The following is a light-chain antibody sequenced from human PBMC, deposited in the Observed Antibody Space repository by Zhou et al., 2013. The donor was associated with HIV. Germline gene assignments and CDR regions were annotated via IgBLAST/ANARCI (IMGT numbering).Light chain of an antibody. Sequence: DIRMAQSPSSLSASVGDSVTITCRASQTISTYLNWYQQTPGKAPKLLVYATSTLQRGVPSRFSGSGSGTDFTLSISSLRPEDFATYYCQQSHSVPLTFGGGTKVDIK. V-gene: IGKV1-39*01. CDR3: QQSHSVPLT. CDR2: ATS. CDR1: QTISTY. J-gene: IGKJ4*01.